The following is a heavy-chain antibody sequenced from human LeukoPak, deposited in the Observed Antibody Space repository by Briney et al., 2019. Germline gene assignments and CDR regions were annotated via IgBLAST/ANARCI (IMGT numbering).Heavy chain of an antibody. CDR1: GFTFSGSA. V-gene: IGHV3-73*01. Sequence: GGSLRLSCAASGFTFSGSAMHWVRQASGKGLEWVGRIRSKANSYATAYAASVKGRFTISRDDSKNTAYLQMNSLKTEDTAVYYCHVPAAAIRLEWVPSRSDYWGQGTLVTVSS. D-gene: IGHD2-2*01. J-gene: IGHJ4*02. CDR2: IRSKANSYAT. CDR3: HVPAAAIRLEWVPSRSDY.